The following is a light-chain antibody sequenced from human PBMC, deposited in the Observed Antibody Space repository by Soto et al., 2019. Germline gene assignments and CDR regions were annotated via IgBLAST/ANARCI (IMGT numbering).Light chain of an antibody. V-gene: IGLV2-8*01. CDR3: ASFTTANTWL. CDR2: EVN. J-gene: IGLJ2*01. Sequence: QSALTQPPSASGSPGQSVTISCTGTSSDVGGCKFVSWFQQYPGKAPRLMIFEVNKRPSGISGRFSGSTSGTTASLTISGLQTEDEADYYCASFTTANTWLFGGGTKLTVL. CDR1: SSDVGGCKF.